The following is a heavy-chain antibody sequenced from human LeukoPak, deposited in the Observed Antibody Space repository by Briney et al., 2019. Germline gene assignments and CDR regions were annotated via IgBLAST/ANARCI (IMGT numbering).Heavy chain of an antibody. D-gene: IGHD3-9*01. CDR3: ARRPGLRYFDWLQDY. CDR1: GYTFTSYG. Sequence: GASVKVSCKASGYTFTSYGISWVRQAPGQGLEWMGCISAYNGNTNYAQKLHGRVTMTTDTSTSTAYLELRSLRSDDTAVYYCARRPGLRYFDWLQDYWGQGTLVTVSS. J-gene: IGHJ4*02. CDR2: ISAYNGNT. V-gene: IGHV1-18*01.